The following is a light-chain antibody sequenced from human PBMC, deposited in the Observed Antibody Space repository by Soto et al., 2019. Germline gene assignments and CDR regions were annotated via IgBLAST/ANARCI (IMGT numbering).Light chain of an antibody. Sequence: DIQMTHSPSTLSASVGDRVTITCRASQSISSWLAWYQQKPGKAPKLLIYKASSLESGVPSRFSGSGSGTEFTLTISSLQPDDFAIYYCQQYNSYPLTFGGGTKVEIK. CDR3: QQYNSYPLT. CDR1: QSISSW. V-gene: IGKV1-5*03. CDR2: KAS. J-gene: IGKJ4*01.